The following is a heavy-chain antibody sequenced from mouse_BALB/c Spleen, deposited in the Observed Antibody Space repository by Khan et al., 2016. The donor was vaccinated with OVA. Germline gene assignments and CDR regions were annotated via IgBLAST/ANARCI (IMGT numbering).Heavy chain of an antibody. Sequence: VQLQQPGSELVRPGALVKLSCKASGFNIKDYYMHWVKQRPEQGLEWIGWFDTENGHPIYDPKFQGKAIITADTSSNTAYLQLSSLTSEDTAVYYCARSNRLYMDFWDQGTSLTVSS. CDR3: ARSNRLYMDF. CDR2: FDTENGHP. D-gene: IGHD4-1*01. J-gene: IGHJ2*02. CDR1: GFNIKDYY. V-gene: IGHV14-1*02.